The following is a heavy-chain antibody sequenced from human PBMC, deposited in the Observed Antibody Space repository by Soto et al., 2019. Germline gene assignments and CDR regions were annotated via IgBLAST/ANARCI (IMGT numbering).Heavy chain of an antibody. D-gene: IGHD3-3*02. CDR1: GGSISSYY. CDR2: IYYSGST. CDR3: ARLHFPWFDP. Sequence: QVQLQESGPGLVKPSETLSLTCTVSGGSISSYYWSWIRQPPGKGLEWIGYIYYSGSTNYNPSLKSRVTISVDTSKNQFSLKLSSVTAADTAVYYCARLHFPWFDPWGQGTLVTVSS. V-gene: IGHV4-59*01. J-gene: IGHJ5*02.